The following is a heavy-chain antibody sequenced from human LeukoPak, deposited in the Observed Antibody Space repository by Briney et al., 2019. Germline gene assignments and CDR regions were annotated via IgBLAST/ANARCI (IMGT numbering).Heavy chain of an antibody. Sequence: PGGSLRLSCAASGFTFSSYAMHWVRQAPGKGLEWVAVISYDGSNKYYADSVKGRFTISRDNSKNTLYLQMNSLRAEDTAVYYCARATDSPLDYWGQGTLVTVSS. CDR2: ISYDGSNK. J-gene: IGHJ4*02. CDR3: ARATDSPLDY. V-gene: IGHV3-30-3*01. CDR1: GFTFSSYA. D-gene: IGHD3-3*01.